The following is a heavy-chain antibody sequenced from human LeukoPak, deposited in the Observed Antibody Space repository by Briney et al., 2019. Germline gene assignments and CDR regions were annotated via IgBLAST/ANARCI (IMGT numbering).Heavy chain of an antibody. V-gene: IGHV4-34*01. CDR3: AGLVGRYSSGLYYYYFDY. CDR1: GGSFSGYY. J-gene: IGHJ4*02. CDR2: MYLSGTT. Sequence: SETLYLTCAVYGGSFSGYYWSWLRQPPGKGLEWIGEMYLSGTTHSNPSVKSRVTISIDKSKNQFFLNLSSVTAADTAVYYCAGLVGRYSSGLYYYYFDYWGQGTLVTVSS. D-gene: IGHD3-22*01.